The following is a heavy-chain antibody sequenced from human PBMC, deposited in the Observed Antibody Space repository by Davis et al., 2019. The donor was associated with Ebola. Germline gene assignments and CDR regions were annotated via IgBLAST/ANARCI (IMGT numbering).Heavy chain of an antibody. Sequence: PGGSLRLSCAASGFTFSSYGMHWVRQAPGKGLEWVAVIWYDGSNKYYADSVKGRFTISRDNAKNSLYLQMNSLRAEDTALYYCAKAFMFTAMAPFDYWGQGTLVTVSS. D-gene: IGHD5-18*01. V-gene: IGHV3-33*03. CDR3: AKAFMFTAMAPFDY. CDR1: GFTFSSYG. CDR2: IWYDGSNK. J-gene: IGHJ4*02.